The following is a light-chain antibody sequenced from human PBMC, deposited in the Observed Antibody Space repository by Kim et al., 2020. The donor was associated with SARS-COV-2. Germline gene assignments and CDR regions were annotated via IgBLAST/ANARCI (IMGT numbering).Light chain of an antibody. CDR3: QQSYITPFT. Sequence: ASVDDRDSITCRTTQRISSHLNWYQQKPGRAPKRLISAASTLQGGVPSRFSGSGSGTDFTLTRSSLKPEDFATYFCQQSYITPFTFGTGTKVEIK. J-gene: IGKJ3*01. CDR1: QRISSH. CDR2: AAS. V-gene: IGKV1-39*01.